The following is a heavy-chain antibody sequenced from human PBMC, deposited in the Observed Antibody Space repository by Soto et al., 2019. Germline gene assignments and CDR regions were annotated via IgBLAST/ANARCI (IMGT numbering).Heavy chain of an antibody. Sequence: ASVKVSCKASGYTFTSYYMHWVRQAPGQGLEWMGIINPSGGSTSYAQKFQGRVTMTRDTSTSTVYMELRSLRSDDTAVYYCARDLEVITMFGVAKGHGMDVWGQGTTVTVSS. CDR2: INPSGGST. CDR1: GYTFTSYY. V-gene: IGHV1-46*01. CDR3: ARDLEVITMFGVAKGHGMDV. D-gene: IGHD3-3*01. J-gene: IGHJ6*02.